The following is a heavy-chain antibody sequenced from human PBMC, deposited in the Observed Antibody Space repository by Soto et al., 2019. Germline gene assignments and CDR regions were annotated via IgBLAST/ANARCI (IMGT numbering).Heavy chain of an antibody. Sequence: EVRLLEAGGNLVQPGGSLRLSCAASGFTFHNYAMSWVRQAPGKGLEWVSSINGPGDDTYYADSVKGRFTISRDNSKNTLYLQMNSLRAEDTALYYCAKKEAYDHVWGKSPLDWGQGTLVIVSS. V-gene: IGHV3-23*01. CDR1: GFTFHNYA. D-gene: IGHD3-16*01. J-gene: IGHJ4*03. CDR3: AKKEAYDHVWGKSPLD. CDR2: INGPGDDT.